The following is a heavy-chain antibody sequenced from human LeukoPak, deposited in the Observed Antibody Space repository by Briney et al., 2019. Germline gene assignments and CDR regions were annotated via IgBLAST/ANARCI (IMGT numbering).Heavy chain of an antibody. Sequence: GGSLRLSCAASGFTFSDYYMSWIRQAPGKGLEWVSYISSSGSTIYYADSVKGRFTISRDNAKNSLYLQMNSLRAEDTAVYYCARLSSYDFWSGYPPLGYFDYWGQGTLVTVSS. V-gene: IGHV3-11*04. D-gene: IGHD3-3*01. CDR2: ISSSGSTI. CDR3: ARLSSYDFWSGYPPLGYFDY. J-gene: IGHJ4*02. CDR1: GFTFSDYY.